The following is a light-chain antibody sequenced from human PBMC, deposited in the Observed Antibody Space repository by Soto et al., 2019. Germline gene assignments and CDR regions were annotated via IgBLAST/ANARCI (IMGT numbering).Light chain of an antibody. CDR1: QTMNNY. Sequence: DIQMPQSPSSLSASVGDRVTITCRASQTMNNYLNWYQQKPGRVPKLLIYTTSRLQSGVPSRFSGSGSGTDFTLTISSLQPEDIAIYYCQQNYNTPLTFGGGTKVEIK. CDR2: TTS. CDR3: QQNYNTPLT. V-gene: IGKV1-39*01. J-gene: IGKJ4*01.